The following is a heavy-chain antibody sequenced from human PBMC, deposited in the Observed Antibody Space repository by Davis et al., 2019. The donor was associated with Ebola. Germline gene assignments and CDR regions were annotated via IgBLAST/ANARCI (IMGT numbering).Heavy chain of an antibody. CDR3: ARDYDFWSRYYFDY. Sequence: GESLKISCAASGFTFSSYWMHWVRQAPGKGLVWVSRINSDGSSTSYADSVKGRFTISRDNAKNTLYLQMNSLRAEDTAVYYCARDYDFWSRYYFDYWGQGTLVTVSS. J-gene: IGHJ4*02. V-gene: IGHV3-74*01. D-gene: IGHD3-3*01. CDR2: INSDGSST. CDR1: GFTFSSYW.